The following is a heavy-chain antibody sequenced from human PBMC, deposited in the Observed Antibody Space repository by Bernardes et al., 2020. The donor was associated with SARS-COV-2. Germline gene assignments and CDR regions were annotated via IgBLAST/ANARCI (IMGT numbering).Heavy chain of an antibody. CDR2: ISYDGNEK. CDR3: TKDRGGNGMDV. V-gene: IGHV3-30*18. D-gene: IGHD2-15*01. J-gene: IGHJ6*02. CDR1: GFKFSYFG. Sequence: SLRLSCAASGFKFSYFGMHWVRQAPGKGLEWVAIISYDGNEKYHGDSVKGRFTISRDNSKNTLYLQMNRLRVDDTGVYYCTKDRGGNGMDVWGQGTTVTVFS.